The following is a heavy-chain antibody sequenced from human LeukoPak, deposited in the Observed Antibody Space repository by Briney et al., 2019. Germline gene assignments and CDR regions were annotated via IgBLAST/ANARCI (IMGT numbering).Heavy chain of an antibody. J-gene: IGHJ2*01. CDR3: ARVLEGFDWDRYFDL. CDR2: IYYGGST. D-gene: IGHD3-9*01. V-gene: IGHV4-59*01. CDR1: GGSISSYY. Sequence: SETLSLXCTVSGGSISSYYWSWIRQPPGKELEWIGYIYYGGSTNYNPSLKSRVTISVDTSKNQFSLKLSSVTAADTAVYYCARVLEGFDWDRYFDLWGRGTLVTVSS.